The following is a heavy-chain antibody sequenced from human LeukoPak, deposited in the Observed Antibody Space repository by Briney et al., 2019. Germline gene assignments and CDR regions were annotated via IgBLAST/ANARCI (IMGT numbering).Heavy chain of an antibody. CDR2: ISAYNGNT. Sequence: ASVKVSCKASGYTFTSYGISWVRKAPGQGLEWIGWISAYNGNTNYAQKLQGRVTMTTDTSTSTAYMELRSLRSDDTAVYYCARDACHGDSSGWARYYYYYYGMDVWGQGTTVTVSS. D-gene: IGHD6-19*01. CDR1: GYTFTSYG. V-gene: IGHV1-18*01. J-gene: IGHJ6*02. CDR3: ARDACHGDSSGWARYYYYYYGMDV.